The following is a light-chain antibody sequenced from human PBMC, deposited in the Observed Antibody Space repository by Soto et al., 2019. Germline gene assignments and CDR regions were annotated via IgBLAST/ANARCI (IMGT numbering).Light chain of an antibody. CDR1: QSISSY. Sequence: DIQMTQSPSSLSASLGDRVTITWRASQSISSYLNWYQQKPGKAPKLLIYAASSLQSGVPSRFSGSGSGTEFTLTISSLQPDDFATYYCQHYNSYSEAFGQGTKVDIK. CDR3: QHYNSYSEA. J-gene: IGKJ1*01. V-gene: IGKV1-39*01. CDR2: AAS.